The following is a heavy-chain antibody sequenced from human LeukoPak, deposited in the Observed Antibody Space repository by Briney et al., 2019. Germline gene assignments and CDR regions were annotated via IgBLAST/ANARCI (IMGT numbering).Heavy chain of an antibody. J-gene: IGHJ5*02. Sequence: ASVKVSCKASGYTFTGYYIHWVRQAPGQGLEWMGWINPNSGGTNYAQKFQGRVTMTRDTSISTAYMELSRLRSDDTAVYYCARDRPIYCSSTSCYGNVWFDPWGQGTLVTVSS. CDR3: ARDRPIYCSSTSCYGNVWFDP. CDR1: GYTFTGYY. V-gene: IGHV1-2*02. CDR2: INPNSGGT. D-gene: IGHD2-2*01.